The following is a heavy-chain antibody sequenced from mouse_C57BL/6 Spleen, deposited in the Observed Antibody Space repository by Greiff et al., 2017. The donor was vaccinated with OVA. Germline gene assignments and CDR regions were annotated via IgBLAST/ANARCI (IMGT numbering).Heavy chain of an antibody. CDR1: GYTFTSYW. J-gene: IGHJ4*01. V-gene: IGHV1-59*01. CDR3: ARSSYYGSSYVGYAMDY. D-gene: IGHD1-1*01. CDR2: IDPSDSYT. Sequence: QVQLQQPGAELVRPGTSVKLSCKASGYTFTSYWMHWVKQRPGQGLEWIGVIDPSDSYTNYNQKFQGKATLTVDTSSSTAYMQLSSLTSEDSAVYYCARSSYYGSSYVGYAMDYWGQGTSVTVSS.